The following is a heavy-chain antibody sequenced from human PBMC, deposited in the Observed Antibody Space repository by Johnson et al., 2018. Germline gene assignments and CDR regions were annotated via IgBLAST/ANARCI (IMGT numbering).Heavy chain of an antibody. J-gene: IGHJ6*03. Sequence: VQLVESGGGLVKXGGSLRLXCAASGFTFSSYSMNWVRQAPGKGLEWVSSISSSSSYIYYADSVKGRFTISRDNAKNSLYLQMNSLRAEDTAVYYCARDGSGWDYYYYYYMDVWGKGTTVTVSS. D-gene: IGHD6-19*01. V-gene: IGHV3-21*01. CDR3: ARDGSGWDYYYYYYMDV. CDR2: ISSSSSYI. CDR1: GFTFSSYS.